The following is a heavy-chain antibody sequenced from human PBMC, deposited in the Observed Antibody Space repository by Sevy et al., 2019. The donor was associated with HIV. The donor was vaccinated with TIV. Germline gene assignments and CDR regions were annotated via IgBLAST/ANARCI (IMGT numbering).Heavy chain of an antibody. V-gene: IGHV3-53*01. J-gene: IGHJ6*02. D-gene: IGHD7-27*01. CDR3: ARINGASSSYAMDV. CDR1: GLTVGSLS. CDR2: IYSAGTT. Sequence: GGSLRLSCVASGLTVGSLSINWVRQAPGKGLEWVSLIYSAGTTFYSDSVKGRFTISRDNSNNTLDLQMNSLRAEDTAIYYCARINGASSSYAMDVWGQGTTVTVS.